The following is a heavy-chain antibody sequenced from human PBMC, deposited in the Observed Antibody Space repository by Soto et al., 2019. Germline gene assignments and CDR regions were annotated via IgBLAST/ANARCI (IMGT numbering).Heavy chain of an antibody. Sequence: QVQLVQSGAEVKKPGASVKVSCKASGYTFTTYGISWVRQAPGQGLEWMGWISADNGNTNFAQKFQGRVTMTTDTSMTTADMELRSLRSDDTGVYYCARFNYSTSGGNYYYYMDVWGKGTTVTVSS. V-gene: IGHV1-18*01. J-gene: IGHJ6*03. CDR3: ARFNYSTSGGNYYYYMDV. D-gene: IGHD6-6*01. CDR2: ISADNGNT. CDR1: GYTFTTYG.